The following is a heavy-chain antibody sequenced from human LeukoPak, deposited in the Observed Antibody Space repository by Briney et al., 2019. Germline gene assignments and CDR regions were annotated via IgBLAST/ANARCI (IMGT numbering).Heavy chain of an antibody. CDR3: ARARHRSGWNFDC. D-gene: IGHD6-19*01. CDR1: GFTFRNYG. CDR2: LSDSGTTT. V-gene: IGHV3-23*01. Sequence: GGSLRLSCAASGFTFRNYGMSWVRQAPGKGLEWVSALSDSGTTTYYADSVKGRFTISRDNAKSSLYLQMNNLGAGDAAVYYCARARHRSGWNFDCWGQGTLVIVSS. J-gene: IGHJ4*02.